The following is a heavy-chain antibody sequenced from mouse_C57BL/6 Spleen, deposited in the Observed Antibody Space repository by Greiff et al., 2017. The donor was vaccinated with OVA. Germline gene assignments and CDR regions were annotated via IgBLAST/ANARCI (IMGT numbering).Heavy chain of an antibody. CDR1: GYTFPDYE. D-gene: IGHD2-3*01. J-gene: IGHJ3*01. V-gene: IGHV1-15*01. CDR2: LDPETVGT. CDR3: TRGRRGSYDGYYGFAY. Sequence: VQLQQSGAELVRPWASVTLSCKASGYTFPDYELHWVKQTPVHGLEWIGALDPETVGTAYNQKFKGKAILTADKSSSTAYMELRSLTSEDSAVYYCTRGRRGSYDGYYGFAYWGQGTLVTVSA.